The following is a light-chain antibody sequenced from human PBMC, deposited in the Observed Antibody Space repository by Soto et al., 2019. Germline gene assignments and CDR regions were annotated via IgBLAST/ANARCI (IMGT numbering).Light chain of an antibody. CDR1: QDISNY. CDR2: DAS. CDR3: QPYDNLPPYT. V-gene: IGKV1-33*01. J-gene: IGKJ2*01. Sequence: DIQMTQSPSSLSASVGDRVTITCQASQDISNYLNWYQQKPGKAPKLLIYDASNLETGVPSRFIGSGSGTDFTFTISSLQPEDIATYYCQPYDNLPPYTFGQGTKLEIK.